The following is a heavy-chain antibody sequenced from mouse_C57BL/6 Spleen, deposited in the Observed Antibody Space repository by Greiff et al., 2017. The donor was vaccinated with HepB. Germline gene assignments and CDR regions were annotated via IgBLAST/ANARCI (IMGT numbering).Heavy chain of an antibody. CDR3: ARKGAYDPWYFDV. CDR1: GYTFTSYW. J-gene: IGHJ1*03. D-gene: IGHD2-3*01. Sequence: QVQLQQPGAELVKPGASVKMSCKASGYTFTSYWINWVKQRPGQGLEWIGDIYPGSGSTNYNEKFKSKATLTVDTSSSTAYMQLSSLTSEDSAVYYCARKGAYDPWYFDVWGTGTTVTVSS. CDR2: IYPGSGST. V-gene: IGHV1-55*01.